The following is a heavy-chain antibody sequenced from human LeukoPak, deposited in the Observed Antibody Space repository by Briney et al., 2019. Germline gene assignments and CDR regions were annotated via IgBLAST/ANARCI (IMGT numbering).Heavy chain of an antibody. D-gene: IGHD3-10*01. V-gene: IGHV1-2*02. J-gene: IGHJ4*02. CDR2: INPNSGGT. CDR1: GYTVTGYD. Sequence: ASVKVSCKGSGYTVTGYDMHWVRQAPGQGLEWMGWINPNSGGTNYAQKFQGRVTMTRDRSISTAFMELSRLRSDDTAVYYCAPSGSYSGSLDYWGQGTLVTVSS. CDR3: APSGSYSGSLDY.